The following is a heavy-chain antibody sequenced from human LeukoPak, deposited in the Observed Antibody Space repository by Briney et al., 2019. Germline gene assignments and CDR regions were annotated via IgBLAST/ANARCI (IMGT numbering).Heavy chain of an antibody. CDR3: ARANSSGWYVESFDY. Sequence: GGSLRLSCAASGFTFSSYEMNWVRQAPGKGLEWVSYISSSGSTIYYADSVKGQFTISRDNAKNSLYLQMNSLRAEDTAVYYCARANSSGWYVESFDYWGQGTLVTVSS. J-gene: IGHJ4*02. V-gene: IGHV3-48*03. CDR2: ISSSGSTI. CDR1: GFTFSSYE. D-gene: IGHD6-19*01.